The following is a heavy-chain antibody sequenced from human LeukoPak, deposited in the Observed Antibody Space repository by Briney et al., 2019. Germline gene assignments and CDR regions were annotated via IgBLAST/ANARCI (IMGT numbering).Heavy chain of an antibody. CDR2: IIPILGIA. Sequence: SVKVSCKASGGTFSSYAISWVRQAPGQGLEWMGRIIPILGIANYAQKFQGRVTITADKSTSTAYMELSSLRSEDTAVYYCARDRCEMEGVTCSGAPAYYFDYWGQGTLVTVSS. CDR1: GGTFSSYA. J-gene: IGHJ4*02. CDR3: ARDRCEMEGVTCSGAPAYYFDY. V-gene: IGHV1-69*04. D-gene: IGHD5-24*01.